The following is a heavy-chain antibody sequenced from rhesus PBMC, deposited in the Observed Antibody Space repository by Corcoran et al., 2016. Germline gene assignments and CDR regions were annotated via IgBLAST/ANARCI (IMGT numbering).Heavy chain of an antibody. J-gene: IGHJ4*01. V-gene: IGHV2S1*01. CDR1: GFSLSTSGMG. CDR3: ARGCDYYFDY. CDR2: IYWDDDK. Sequence: QVTLKESGPALVKPTQTLTLTCTFSGFSLSTSGMGVGWIRQPPGKALEWLASIYWDDDKYYSTTLKRRLTISKDTSKNQVVFTMTNMDPVDTATYYCARGCDYYFDYWGQGVLVTVSS.